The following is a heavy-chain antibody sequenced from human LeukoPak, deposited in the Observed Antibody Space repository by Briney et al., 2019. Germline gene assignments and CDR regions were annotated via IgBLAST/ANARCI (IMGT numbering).Heavy chain of an antibody. Sequence: GGSLRLSCAASGFTFSSYAMSWVRQAPGKGLEWVSAISGSGGSTYYADSVKGRFTISRDNSQNTLYLQMNSLRAEDTAVYYCAKGGANMVRGVITMDVWGKGTTVTVSS. CDR3: AKGGANMVRGVITMDV. J-gene: IGHJ6*03. D-gene: IGHD3-10*01. V-gene: IGHV3-23*01. CDR2: ISGSGGST. CDR1: GFTFSSYA.